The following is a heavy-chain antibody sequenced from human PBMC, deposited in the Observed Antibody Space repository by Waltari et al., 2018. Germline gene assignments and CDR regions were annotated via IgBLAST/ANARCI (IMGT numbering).Heavy chain of an antibody. CDR3: ARDKVIAAAGTGWFDP. J-gene: IGHJ5*02. V-gene: IGHV4-4*07. Sequence: QVQLQESGPGLVKPSETLSLTCTVSGGSISSYYWRWIRQPAGKGLEWIGRIYTSGSTNYNPSLKSRVTMSVDTSKNQFSLKLSSVTAADTAVYYCARDKVIAAAGTGWFDPWGQGTLVTVSS. CDR1: GGSISSYY. CDR2: IYTSGST. D-gene: IGHD6-13*01.